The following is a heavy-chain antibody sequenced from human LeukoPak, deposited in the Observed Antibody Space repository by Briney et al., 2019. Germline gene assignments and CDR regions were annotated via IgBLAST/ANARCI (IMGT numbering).Heavy chain of an antibody. J-gene: IGHJ4*02. Sequence: SETLSLTCTVSSGSISSSSYYWGWIRQPPGKGLEWIGNIYYSGSTYYNPSLKSRVTISVDTSQSQFSLRLSSVTAADTAVYYCARYDSGVFYRKFDYWGQGTLFTASS. CDR1: SGSISSSSYY. CDR3: ARYDSGVFYRKFDY. D-gene: IGHD3-22*01. V-gene: IGHV4-39*01. CDR2: IYYSGST.